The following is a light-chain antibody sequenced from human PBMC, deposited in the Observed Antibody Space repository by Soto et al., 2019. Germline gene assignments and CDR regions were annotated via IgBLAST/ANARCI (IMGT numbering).Light chain of an antibody. CDR1: QGVSTW. CDR2: TAS. CDR3: QQAASFPIT. J-gene: IGKJ5*01. Sequence: DIQMTQSPSSVSASVGDRVTITSRPSQGVSTWLAWYQQKRGKAPNLXIYTASSLQSGVPSRFSGSGSGTDFTRTINGLQPEDFETYYCQQAASFPITFGQGTRLEIK. V-gene: IGKV1-12*01.